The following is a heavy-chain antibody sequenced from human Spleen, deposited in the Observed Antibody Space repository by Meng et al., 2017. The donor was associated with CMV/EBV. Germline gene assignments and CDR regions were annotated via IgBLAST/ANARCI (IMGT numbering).Heavy chain of an antibody. CDR3: ARVLGHRDTLYYYYYGMDV. V-gene: IGHV1-2*02. CDR2: IIPNSGGT. CDR1: DYTFTDYY. Sequence: ASVKVSCKASDYTFTDYYIHWVRQAPGQGLEWMGWIIPNSGGTNYAQKFQGRVTMTRDTSISTAYMELSRLRSDDTAVYYCARVLGHRDTLYYYYYGMDVWGQGTTVTVSS. J-gene: IGHJ6*02.